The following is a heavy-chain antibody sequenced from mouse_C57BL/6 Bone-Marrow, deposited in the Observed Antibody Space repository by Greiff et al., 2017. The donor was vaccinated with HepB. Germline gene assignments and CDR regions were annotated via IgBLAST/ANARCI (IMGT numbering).Heavy chain of an antibody. CDR2: IDPNSGGT. Sequence: QVQLQQPGAELVKPGASVKLSCKASGYTFTSYWKHWVKQRPGRGLEWIGRIDPNSGGTKYNEKFKGKATFTADTSSNTAYMQLSSLTTEDSAIYYCARFGYYVSWFAYWGQGTLVTVSA. CDR3: ARFGYYVSWFAY. D-gene: IGHD2-3*01. J-gene: IGHJ3*01. CDR1: GYTFTSYW. V-gene: IGHV1-62-3*01.